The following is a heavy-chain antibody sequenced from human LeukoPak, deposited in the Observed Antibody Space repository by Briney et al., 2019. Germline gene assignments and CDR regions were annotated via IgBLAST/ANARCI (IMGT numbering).Heavy chain of an antibody. V-gene: IGHV3-21*01. CDR2: ISSSSSYI. Sequence: GGSLRLSCAASGFTFRSYSMNWVRQAPGKGLEWVSSISSSSSYIYYADSVKGRFTISRDNAKNSLYLQMNSLRAEDTAVYYCARERDCFAPGGQGPLVTVSS. CDR1: GFTFRSYS. CDR3: ARERDCFAP. J-gene: IGHJ5*02.